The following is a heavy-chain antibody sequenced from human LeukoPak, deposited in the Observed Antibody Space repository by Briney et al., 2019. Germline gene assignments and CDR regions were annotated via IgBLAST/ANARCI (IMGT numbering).Heavy chain of an antibody. CDR1: GYTFTSYG. CDR3: ARDPTPISKVGIGGYYYYMDV. Sequence: ASVKVSCKASGYTFTSYGISWVRQAPGQGLEWMGWISAYNGNTNYAQKLQGRVTMTTDTSTSTAYMELRSLRSDDTAAYYCARDPTPISKVGIGGYYYYMDVWGKGTTVTVSS. J-gene: IGHJ6*03. D-gene: IGHD3-16*01. CDR2: ISAYNGNT. V-gene: IGHV1-18*01.